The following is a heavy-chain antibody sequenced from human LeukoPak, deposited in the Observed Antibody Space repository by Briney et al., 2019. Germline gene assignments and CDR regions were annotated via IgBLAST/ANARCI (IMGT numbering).Heavy chain of an antibody. CDR2: IKHDGSEK. D-gene: IGHD3-22*01. CDR3: AKPGGDDSSGYYWNYFDY. CDR1: GFIFSSYW. V-gene: IGHV3-7*01. Sequence: GGSLRLSCAASGFIFSSYWMSWVRQAPGKGLQWVANIKHDGSEKYYADSVKGRFTISRDNSKNTLYLQMNSLRPEDTAVYYCAKPGGDDSSGYYWNYFDYWGQGTLVTVSS. J-gene: IGHJ4*02.